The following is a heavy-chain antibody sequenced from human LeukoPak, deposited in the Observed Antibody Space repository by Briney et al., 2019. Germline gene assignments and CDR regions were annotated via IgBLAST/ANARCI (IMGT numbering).Heavy chain of an antibody. V-gene: IGHV4-59*01. CDR2: IYYSGST. J-gene: IGHJ4*02. D-gene: IGHD1-1*01. CDR3: ARTEPSGTTSH. CDR1: GGSITNYY. Sequence: SETLSLTCTVSGGSITNYYWSWIRQPPGKGLEWIGYIYYSGSTNYNPSLKSRVTLSVDTSRNQFSLSLRSMTAADTAVYYCARTEPSGTTSHWGQGTLVAVSS.